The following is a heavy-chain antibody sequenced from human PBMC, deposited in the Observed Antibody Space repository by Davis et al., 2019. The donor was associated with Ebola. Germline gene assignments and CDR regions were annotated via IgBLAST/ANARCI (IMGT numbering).Heavy chain of an antibody. CDR3: ARDRQWLVPGDFDY. CDR2: IYYSGST. V-gene: IGHV4-39*07. J-gene: IGHJ4*02. D-gene: IGHD6-19*01. CDR1: GGSISSSSYY. Sequence: SETLSLTCTVSGGSISSSSYYWGWIRQPPGKGLEWIGSIYYSGSTYYNPSLKSRVTISVDKSKNQFSLKLSSVTAADTAVYYCARDRQWLVPGDFDYWGQGTLVTVSS.